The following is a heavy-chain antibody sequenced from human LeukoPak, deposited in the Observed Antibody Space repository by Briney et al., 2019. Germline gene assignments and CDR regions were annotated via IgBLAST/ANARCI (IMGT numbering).Heavy chain of an antibody. CDR3: ARISGWLDY. J-gene: IGHJ4*02. D-gene: IGHD6-19*01. CDR2: ISSSSSYI. Sequence: GGSLRLPCAASGFTFSSYEMNWVRQAPGKGLEWVSSISSSSSYIYYADSVKGRFTISRDNAKNSLYLQMNSLRAEDTAVYYCARISGWLDYWGQGTLVTVSS. CDR1: GFTFSSYE. V-gene: IGHV3-21*01.